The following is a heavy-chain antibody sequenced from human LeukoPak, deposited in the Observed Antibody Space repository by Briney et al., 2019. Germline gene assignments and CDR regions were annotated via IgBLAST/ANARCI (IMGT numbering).Heavy chain of an antibody. Sequence: ASVKVSCKASGYTFTSYAMNWVRQAPGQGLEWMGWMNPNSGNTGYAQKFQGRVTMTRNTSISTAYMELSSLRSEDTAVYYCARGQGIAVAGFDYWGQGTLVTVSS. CDR2: MNPNSGNT. D-gene: IGHD6-19*01. CDR1: GYTFTSYA. CDR3: ARGQGIAVAGFDY. V-gene: IGHV1-8*02. J-gene: IGHJ4*02.